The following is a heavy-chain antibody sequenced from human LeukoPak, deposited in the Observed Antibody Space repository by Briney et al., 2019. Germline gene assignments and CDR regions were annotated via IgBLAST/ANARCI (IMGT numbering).Heavy chain of an antibody. CDR3: ASLRFSASYYADY. CDR1: GFTFRNYG. J-gene: IGHJ4*02. CDR2: ISYDGSNT. Sequence: PGGSLRLSCAASGFTFRNYGMHWVRQAPGKGLEWVAIISYDGSNTYYADSVKGPFTISRDNSKNTLYLEMNSLRAEDTAMYYCASLRFSASYYADYWGQGTLVTVSS. V-gene: IGHV3-30*03. D-gene: IGHD1-26*01.